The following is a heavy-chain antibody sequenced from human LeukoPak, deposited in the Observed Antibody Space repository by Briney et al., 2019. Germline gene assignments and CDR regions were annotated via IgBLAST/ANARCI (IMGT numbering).Heavy chain of an antibody. CDR2: IYLGDSDT. V-gene: IGHV5-51*01. CDR1: GYSFTSFW. D-gene: IGHD6-13*01. Sequence: GESLEISCKGSGYSFTSFWIGGVRQIRGRGLEWMGIIYLGDSDTRYSPSFQGQVTISADKSISTAYLQWSSLKASDTAMYYCARPGDSSSWYLAYWGQGTLVTVSS. J-gene: IGHJ4*02. CDR3: ARPGDSSSWYLAY.